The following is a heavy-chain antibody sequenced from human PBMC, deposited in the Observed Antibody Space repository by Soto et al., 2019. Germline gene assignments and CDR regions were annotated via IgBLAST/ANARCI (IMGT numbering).Heavy chain of an antibody. Sequence: PSETLSLTCTVSGGSISGYYWSWIRQPPGKGLEWIGYIYYSGSTSYNPSLKSQLTISVDTSKNQFSLRLTSVTAADTAVYYCARDKITGLFDYWGQGTLVTVSS. CDR3: ARDKITGLFDY. CDR2: IYYSGST. CDR1: GGSISGYY. J-gene: IGHJ4*02. D-gene: IGHD2-8*02. V-gene: IGHV4-59*01.